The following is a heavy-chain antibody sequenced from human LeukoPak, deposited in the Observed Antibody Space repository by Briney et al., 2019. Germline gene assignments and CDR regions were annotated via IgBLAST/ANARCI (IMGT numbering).Heavy chain of an antibody. Sequence: SETLSLTCTMSGGSISSTTYYWGWIRQPPGKGLEWIGSVYYSGTTYYNPSLKSRLTMSADTSKTQFSLRLSSVTAADTAVYYCARADGTTWYHYYFDYWGQGTLVTVSS. CDR1: GGSISSTTYY. V-gene: IGHV4-39*07. J-gene: IGHJ4*02. D-gene: IGHD6-13*01. CDR3: ARADGTTWYHYYFDY. CDR2: VYYSGTT.